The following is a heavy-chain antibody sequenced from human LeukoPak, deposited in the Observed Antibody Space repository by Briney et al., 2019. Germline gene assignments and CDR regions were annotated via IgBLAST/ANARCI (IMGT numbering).Heavy chain of an antibody. D-gene: IGHD2-2*02. CDR2: IYHSGST. J-gene: IGHJ6*03. CDR3: ARGVVVVPAAIRSYYYYMDV. V-gene: IGHV4-30-4*01. CDR1: GGSISSGDYY. Sequence: SQTLSLTCTVSGGSISSGDYYWSWIRQPPGKGLEWIGYIYHSGSTYYNPSLKSRVTISVDRSKNQFSLKLSSVTAADTAVYYCARGVVVVPAAIRSYYYYMDVWGKGTTVTVSS.